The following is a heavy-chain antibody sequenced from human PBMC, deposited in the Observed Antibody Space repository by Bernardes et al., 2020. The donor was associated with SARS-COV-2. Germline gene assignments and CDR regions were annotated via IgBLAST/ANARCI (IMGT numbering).Heavy chain of an antibody. Sequence: ASVKVSCKASGYTFTGYYMHWVRQAPGQGLEWMGWINPNSGGTNYAQKFQGRVTMTRDTSISTAYMELSRLRSDDTAVYYCARDQGHTAMVTVYYYYYGMDVWGQGTTVTVSS. D-gene: IGHD5-18*01. CDR3: ARDQGHTAMVTVYYYYYGMDV. CDR2: INPNSGGT. V-gene: IGHV1-2*02. CDR1: GYTFTGYY. J-gene: IGHJ6*02.